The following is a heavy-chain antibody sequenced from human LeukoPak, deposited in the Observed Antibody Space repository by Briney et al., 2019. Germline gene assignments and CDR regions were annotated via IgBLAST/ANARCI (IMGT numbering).Heavy chain of an antibody. Sequence: PGGSLRLSCAASGFTFSSYDMHWVRQATGKGLEWVSAIGTAGDTYYPGSVKGRFTISRENAKNSLYLQMNSLRAEDTAVYYCARGSPYSNSPLGMDVWGQGTTVTVSS. V-gene: IGHV3-13*01. J-gene: IGHJ6*02. D-gene: IGHD4-11*01. CDR1: GFTFSSYD. CDR2: IGTAGDT. CDR3: ARGSPYSNSPLGMDV.